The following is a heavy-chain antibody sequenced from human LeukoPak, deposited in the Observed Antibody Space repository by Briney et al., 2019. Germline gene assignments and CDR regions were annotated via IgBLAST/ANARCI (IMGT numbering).Heavy chain of an antibody. CDR3: AKDWASYSAFDF. J-gene: IGHJ3*01. CDR2: TSFDGTNK. Sequence: GGSLRLSCAASGFTFSSYWMSWVRQAPGKGLEWVAFTSFDGTNKYYPDTVKGRFTISRDNFKNTLYLEMNVLRVEDTATYYCAKDWASYSAFDFWGHGTLVIVS. D-gene: IGHD3-16*01. V-gene: IGHV3-30*18. CDR1: GFTFSSYW.